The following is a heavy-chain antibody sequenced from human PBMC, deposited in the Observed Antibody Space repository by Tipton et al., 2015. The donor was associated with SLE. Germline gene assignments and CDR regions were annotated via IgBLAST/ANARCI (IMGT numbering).Heavy chain of an antibody. D-gene: IGHD3-22*01. V-gene: IGHV6-1*01. CDR3: ARDEYRYDATGYHLLGHFDF. CDR1: GDSVSTNSAA. J-gene: IGHJ4*02. CDR2: TYYRSKWYS. Sequence: GLVKPSQTLSLTCAISGDSVSTNSAAWTWIRQSPSRGLEWLGRTYYRSKWYSDYAVSVKSRITINPDTSKNQFSLQLNSVTAADTAVYYCARDEYRYDATGYHLLGHFDFWGQGTLVTVSS.